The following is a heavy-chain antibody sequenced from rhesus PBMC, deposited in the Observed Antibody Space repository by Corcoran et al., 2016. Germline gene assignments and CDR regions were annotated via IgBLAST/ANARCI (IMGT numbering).Heavy chain of an antibody. D-gene: IGHD6-13*01. CDR1: GFTFSSYG. V-gene: IGHV3S5*01. CDR2: INSGGGST. Sequence: EVQLVETGGGLVQPGGSLKLSCAASGFTFSSYGMSWVRQAPGKGLEGVSAINSGGGSTYYADSLKGRFTLSRDNAKNTLSLQMNSLRAEDTAVYYCAKDLYSSWSGLDSWGQGVVVTVSS. J-gene: IGHJ6*01. CDR3: AKDLYSSWSGLDS.